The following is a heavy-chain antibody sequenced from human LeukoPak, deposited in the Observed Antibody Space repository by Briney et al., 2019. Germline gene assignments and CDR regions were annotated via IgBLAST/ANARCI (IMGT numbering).Heavy chain of an antibody. Sequence: SEPLSLTCTVSGGSISSGGYYWSWIRQHPGKGLEWIGYIYYSGSTYYSPSLKSRVTISVDTSKNQFSLKLSSVTAADTAVYYCARTAVVPAAFTLDWFDPWGQGTLVTVSS. D-gene: IGHD2-2*01. CDR1: GGSISSGGYY. J-gene: IGHJ5*02. V-gene: IGHV4-31*03. CDR3: ARTAVVPAAFTLDWFDP. CDR2: IYYSGST.